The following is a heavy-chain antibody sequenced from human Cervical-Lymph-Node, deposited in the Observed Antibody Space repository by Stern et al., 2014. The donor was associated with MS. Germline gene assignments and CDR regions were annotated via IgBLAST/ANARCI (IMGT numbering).Heavy chain of an antibody. V-gene: IGHV1-46*01. CDR2: INTSTGST. CDR3: ARQNMVRGVTELDF. J-gene: IGHJ4*02. Sequence: QMQLVQSGTEVKKSGASVRVSCKASGYTFSIYYMHWVRQAPGQGLEWLGIINTSTGSTTYAQKFQYRVTMTNDSSTSTVYLEMSRLMSEDTAVYYCARQNMVRGVTELDFWGQGTLVTVSS. CDR1: GYTFSIYY. D-gene: IGHD3-10*01.